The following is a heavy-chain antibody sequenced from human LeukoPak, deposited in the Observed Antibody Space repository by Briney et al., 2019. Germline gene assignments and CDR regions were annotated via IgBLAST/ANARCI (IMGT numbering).Heavy chain of an antibody. CDR2: IKQDGSEK. CDR1: GFTFSSYW. CDR3: ARPVAVAGYDY. Sequence: GGSLRLSCAASGFTFSSYWTSWVRQAPGKGLEWVANIKQDGSEKSYVDSVKGRFTASRDNAKNSLYLQMNSLRAEDTAVYYCARPVAVAGYDYWGQGTLVTVSS. J-gene: IGHJ4*02. D-gene: IGHD6-19*01. V-gene: IGHV3-7*01.